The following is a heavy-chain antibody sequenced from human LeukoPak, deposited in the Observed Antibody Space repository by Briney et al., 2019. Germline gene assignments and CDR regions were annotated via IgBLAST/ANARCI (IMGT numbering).Heavy chain of an antibody. V-gene: IGHV3-53*01. Sequence: PGGSLRLSCAASGFSVSANYIIWVRQAPRKGLEWVSVIYGGDKTNYADSVKGRFTISRDSSENTLYLQMNSLRAEDTAVYYCAGGITTPGGFDYWGQGTPVTVSS. J-gene: IGHJ4*02. CDR1: GFSVSANY. D-gene: IGHD6-13*01. CDR2: IYGGDKT. CDR3: AGGITTPGGFDY.